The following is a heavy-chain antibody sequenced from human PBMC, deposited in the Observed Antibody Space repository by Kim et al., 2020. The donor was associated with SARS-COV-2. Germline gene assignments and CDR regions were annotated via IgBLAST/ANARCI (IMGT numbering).Heavy chain of an antibody. J-gene: IGHJ5*02. CDR3: ARASVRVVVVAATGWFDP. Sequence: ASVKVSCKASGYTFTSYYMHWVRQAPGQGLEWMGIINPSGGSTSYAQKFQGRVTMTRDTSTSTVYMELSSLRSEDTAVYYCARASVRVVVVAATGWFDPWGQGTLVTVVS. CDR2: INPSGGST. D-gene: IGHD2-15*01. V-gene: IGHV1-46*01. CDR1: GYTFTSYY.